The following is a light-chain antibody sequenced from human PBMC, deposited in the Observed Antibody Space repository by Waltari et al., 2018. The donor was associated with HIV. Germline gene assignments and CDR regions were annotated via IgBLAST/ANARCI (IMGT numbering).Light chain of an antibody. CDR1: QNINNY. J-gene: IGKJ4*01. V-gene: IGKV1-39*01. Sequence: DVQMAQPPSSLSASVVDQVTITCRASQNINNYLNWFQQKPGKAPQLLIYAASNLHSGVPSRFTASGFGTEFTLTINNLQPEDFAIYYCQQSYSVPRAFGGGTRVESK. CDR3: QQSYSVPRA. CDR2: AAS.